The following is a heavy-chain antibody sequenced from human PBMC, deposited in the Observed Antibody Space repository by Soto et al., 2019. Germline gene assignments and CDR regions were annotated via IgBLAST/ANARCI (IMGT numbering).Heavy chain of an antibody. CDR2: IDPSDSYT. J-gene: IGHJ4*02. Sequence: GESLKISCKGSGYSFTSYWISWVRQMPGKGLEWMGRIDPSDSYTNYSPSFQGHVTISADKSISTAYLQWSSLKASDTAMYYCARLPHYYDSSGHQNFDYWGQGTLATASS. CDR1: GYSFTSYW. D-gene: IGHD3-22*01. V-gene: IGHV5-10-1*01. CDR3: ARLPHYYDSSGHQNFDY.